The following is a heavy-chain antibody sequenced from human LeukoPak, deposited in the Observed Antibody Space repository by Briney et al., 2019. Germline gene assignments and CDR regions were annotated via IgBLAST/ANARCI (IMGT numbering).Heavy chain of an antibody. V-gene: IGHV3-7*01. D-gene: IGHD2-8*02. CDR2: IKQDGSQK. CDR3: ARDTDGLDAFDI. J-gene: IGHJ3*02. Sequence: GGSLRLSCAASGFTFSSYWMSWVRQAPGKGLEWVANIKQDGSQKYYADSVKGRFTISRDNSKNTLYLQMNSLRAEDTAVYYCARDTDGLDAFDIWGQGTMVTVSS. CDR1: GFTFSSYW.